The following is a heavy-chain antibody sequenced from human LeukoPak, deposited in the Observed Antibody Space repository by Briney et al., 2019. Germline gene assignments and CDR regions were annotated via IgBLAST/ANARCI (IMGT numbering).Heavy chain of an antibody. J-gene: IGHJ4*02. CDR3: ASIYGSGSY. V-gene: IGHV3-30*02. CDR1: GFTFSSYG. CDR2: IRYDGIKK. Sequence: GGSLRLSCAASGFTFSSYGMHWVRQAPGKGLEWVTFIRYDGIKKYYADSVKGRFTISRDNSKNTLYLQMNSLRAEDTAVYYCASIYGSGSYWGQGTLVTVSS. D-gene: IGHD3-10*01.